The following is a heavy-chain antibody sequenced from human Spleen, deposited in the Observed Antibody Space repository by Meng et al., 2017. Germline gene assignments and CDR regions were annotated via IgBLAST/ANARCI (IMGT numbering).Heavy chain of an antibody. D-gene: IGHD6-19*01. CDR3: ARDYGWFTRTDY. J-gene: IGHJ4*02. V-gene: IGHV3-30*04. CDR2: ISFDGGSQ. CDR1: GFTFSSYA. Sequence: GESLKISCAASGFTFSSYAMHWVRQAPGKGLEWVAIISFDGGSQKYGDSAKGRFTISRDNSKDTLYLQMHSLRPEDTAVYYCARDYGWFTRTDYWGRGTPVTVSS.